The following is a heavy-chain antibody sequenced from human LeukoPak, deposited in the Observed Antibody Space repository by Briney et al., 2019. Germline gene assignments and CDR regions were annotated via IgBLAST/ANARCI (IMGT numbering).Heavy chain of an antibody. CDR1: GFTFSSYA. CDR2: ISGSGGST. Sequence: GGSLRLSCAASGFTFSSYAMGWVRQAPGKGLEWVSAISGSGGSTYYADSVKGRFTISRDNFKNTLYLQMNSLRAEDTAVYYCAKDGVYDFWSGYYLDYWGQGTLVTVSS. D-gene: IGHD3-3*01. V-gene: IGHV3-23*01. CDR3: AKDGVYDFWSGYYLDY. J-gene: IGHJ4*02.